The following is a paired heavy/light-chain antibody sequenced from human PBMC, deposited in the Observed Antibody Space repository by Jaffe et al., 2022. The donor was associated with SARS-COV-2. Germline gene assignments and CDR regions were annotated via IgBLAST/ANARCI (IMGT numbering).Heavy chain of an antibody. Sequence: EVQLMESGGGLVKPGGSLRLSCAASGFIFSSYTMNWVRQAPGKGLEWVSSISSSSSHIYYADSVKGRFTLSRDNAKNSLYLQMNSLRAEDTAVYYCARDFGIAVAGTRVYGMDVWGQGTTVTVSS. J-gene: IGHJ6*02. CDR2: ISSSSSHI. V-gene: IGHV3-21*01. D-gene: IGHD6-19*01. CDR3: ARDFGIAVAGTRVYGMDV. CDR1: GFIFSSYT.
Light chain of an antibody. Sequence: DIVMTQSPLSLPVTPGEPASISCRSSQSLLHSSGYNYLDWYLQKPGQSPQLLIHLGSNRASGVPDRFSGSGSGTDFTLKISRVEGEDVGVYYCMQALQTPYTFGQGTKLEI. J-gene: IGKJ2*01. CDR2: LGS. CDR3: MQALQTPYT. V-gene: IGKV2-28*01. CDR1: QSLLHSSGYNY.